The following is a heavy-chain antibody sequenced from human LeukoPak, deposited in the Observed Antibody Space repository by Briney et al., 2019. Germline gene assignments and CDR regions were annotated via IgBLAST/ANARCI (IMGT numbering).Heavy chain of an antibody. V-gene: IGHV1-2*06. CDR1: GYTFTGYY. D-gene: IGHD6-6*01. CDR2: INPNSGGT. J-gene: IGHJ4*02. CDR3: ARVQQLGGGGFDY. Sequence: ASVKASCKASGYTFTGYYMHWVRQAPGQGLEWMGRINPNSGGTNYAQKFQGRVTMTRDTSISTAYMELSRLRSDDTAVYYCARVQQLGGGGFDYWGQGTLVTVSS.